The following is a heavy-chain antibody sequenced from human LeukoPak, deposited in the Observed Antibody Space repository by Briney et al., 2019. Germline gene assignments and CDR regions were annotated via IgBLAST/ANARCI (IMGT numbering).Heavy chain of an antibody. V-gene: IGHV3-53*01. CDR3: ARFPYSSGWTIEDY. CDR2: IYSGGST. J-gene: IGHJ4*02. D-gene: IGHD6-19*01. CDR1: GFAFSTYN. Sequence: GGSLRLSCAASGFAFSTYNMNWVRQAPGKGLEWVSVIYSGGSTYYADSVKGRFTISRDNSKNTLYLQMNSLRAEDTAVYYCARFPYSSGWTIEDYWGQGTLVTVSS.